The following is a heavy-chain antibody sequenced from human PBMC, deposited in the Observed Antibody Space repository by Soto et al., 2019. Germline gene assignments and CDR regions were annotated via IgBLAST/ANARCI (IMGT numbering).Heavy chain of an antibody. D-gene: IGHD6-19*01. Sequence: QVQLQQSGPGLVKPSQTLSLICAISGDSVSSDSATWNWIRQSPSRGLEWLGRTYYRSKWYNEYAVSVKSRIAITPDTSKNQLPLQLNSVTPADTAVYVCARDSSGWHWYFDLWGRGTLVTVSS. CDR2: TYYRSKWYN. J-gene: IGHJ2*01. CDR3: ARDSSGWHWYFDL. V-gene: IGHV6-1*01. CDR1: GDSVSSDSAT.